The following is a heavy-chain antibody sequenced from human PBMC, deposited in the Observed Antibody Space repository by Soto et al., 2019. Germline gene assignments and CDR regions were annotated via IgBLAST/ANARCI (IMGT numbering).Heavy chain of an antibody. Sequence: QVQLQESGPGLVKPSQTLSLTCTVSGGSISSGDYYWSWIRQPPGKGLEWIGYIYYSGNTYYNPSLKNRGTISLDTSKNQLSLKLSSVTAADTAVYYCARETYYGSGRGSYYFDYWGQGTLVTVSS. J-gene: IGHJ4*02. CDR3: ARETYYGSGRGSYYFDY. CDR1: GGSISSGDYY. CDR2: IYYSGNT. D-gene: IGHD3-10*01. V-gene: IGHV4-30-4*01.